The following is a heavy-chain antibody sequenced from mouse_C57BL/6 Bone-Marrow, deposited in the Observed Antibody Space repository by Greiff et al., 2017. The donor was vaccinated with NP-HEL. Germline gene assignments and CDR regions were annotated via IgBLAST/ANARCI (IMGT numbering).Heavy chain of an antibody. CDR1: GFSLTSYG. CDR3: ASQSLNYYGSSYWYFDV. D-gene: IGHD1-1*01. J-gene: IGHJ1*03. V-gene: IGHV2-2*01. Sequence: VKLVESGPGLVQPSQSLSITCTVSGFSLTSYGVHWVRQSPGKGLEWLGAIWSGGSTDYNAAFISRLSISKDNTKSQVFFKMNSLQADDTAIYYCASQSLNYYGSSYWYFDVWGTGTTVTVSS. CDR2: IWSGGST.